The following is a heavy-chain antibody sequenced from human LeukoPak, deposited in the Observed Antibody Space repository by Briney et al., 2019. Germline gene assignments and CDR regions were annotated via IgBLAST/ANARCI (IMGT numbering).Heavy chain of an antibody. J-gene: IGHJ5*02. V-gene: IGHV4-4*07. Sequence: SETLSLTCTVSGGSISSYYWSWIRQPAGKGLEWIGRIYTSGSTNYNPSLKSRVTMSVDTSKNQFSLKLSSVTAADTAVYYCARGSSTSRYNWFDPWGQGTLVTVSS. CDR3: ARGSSTSRYNWFDP. D-gene: IGHD2-2*01. CDR1: GGSISSYY. CDR2: IYTSGST.